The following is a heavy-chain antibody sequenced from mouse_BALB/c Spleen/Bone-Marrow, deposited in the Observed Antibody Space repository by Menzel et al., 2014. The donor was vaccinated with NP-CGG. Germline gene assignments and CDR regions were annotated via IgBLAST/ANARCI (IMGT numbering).Heavy chain of an antibody. V-gene: IGHV1-7*01. J-gene: IGHJ3*01. D-gene: IGHD2-2*01. CDR3: ARSRDGYDSFAY. Sequence: QVQLQQSGAELAKPGASVKMSCKASGYTFPSYWMHWVKQRPGQGLEWIGYINPSTGYTEYNQKFKDKATLTADKSSSTAYMQLSSLTSEDSAVYYCARSRDGYDSFAYWCQGTLVTVSA. CDR1: GYTFPSYW. CDR2: INPSTGYT.